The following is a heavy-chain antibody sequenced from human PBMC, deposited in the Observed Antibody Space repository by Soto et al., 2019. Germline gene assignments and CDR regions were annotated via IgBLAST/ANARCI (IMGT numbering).Heavy chain of an antibody. CDR2: IYYSGST. D-gene: IGHD3-9*01. CDR1: GGSISSSNW. J-gene: IGHJ4*02. CDR3: ARGYFDWPHKFDC. Sequence: SETLSLTCAVSGGSISSSNWWSWVRQPPGKGLEWIGEIYYSGSTNYNPSLKSRVTISVDKTKNQFSLKLTSVTAADTAVYFCARGYFDWPHKFDCWGQGTLVTVSS. V-gene: IGHV4-4*02.